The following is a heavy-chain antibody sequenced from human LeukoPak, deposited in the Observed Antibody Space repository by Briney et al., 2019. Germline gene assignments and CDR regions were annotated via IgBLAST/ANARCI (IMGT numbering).Heavy chain of an antibody. D-gene: IGHD1-26*01. CDR2: MNPNSGNT. CDR3: ARGATYYYYYYMNV. Sequence: GASVTVSCKASGYTFTSYDINWVRQATGQGLEWMGWMNPNSGNTGYAQKFQGRVTMTRNTSISTAYMELSSLRSEDTAVYYCARGATYYYYYYMNVWGKGTTVTVSS. CDR1: GYTFTSYD. J-gene: IGHJ6*03. V-gene: IGHV1-8*01.